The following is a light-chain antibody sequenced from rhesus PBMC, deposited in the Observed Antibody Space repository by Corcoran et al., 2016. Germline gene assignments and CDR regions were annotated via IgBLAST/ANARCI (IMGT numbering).Light chain of an antibody. J-gene: IGKJ4*01. Sequence: DIQMTLSPSSLSASVGDRVTITCRASENVNNYLHWYQQKPGKDPKLLIYAASTLQSGVPSRFSGSGSGTDYTCTISSLQPEDVATYYCQHSYGTPLTFGGGTKVEIK. CDR1: ENVNNY. CDR2: AAS. CDR3: QHSYGTPLT. V-gene: IGKV1-74*01.